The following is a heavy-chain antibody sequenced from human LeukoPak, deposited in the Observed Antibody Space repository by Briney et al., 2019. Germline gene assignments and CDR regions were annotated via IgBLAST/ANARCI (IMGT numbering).Heavy chain of an antibody. CDR2: IHPNSGGT. Sequence: ASVNLSFKASGYTFTFYYMHWVRQPHAQGLEWMGCIHPNSGGTNYAQKFQGRVTMTRHTSISTAYMELSRLRSDDTAVYYCARDPTVYDSSGFGGDYWGQGTLVTVSS. CDR3: ARDPTVYDSSGFGGDY. D-gene: IGHD3-22*01. CDR1: GYTFTFYY. J-gene: IGHJ4*02. V-gene: IGHV1-2*02.